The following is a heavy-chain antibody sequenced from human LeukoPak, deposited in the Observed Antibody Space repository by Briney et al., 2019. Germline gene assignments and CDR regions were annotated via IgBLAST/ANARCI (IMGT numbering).Heavy chain of an antibody. CDR3: ARAGNYYDSSGYSPGAGWFDP. D-gene: IGHD3-22*01. CDR2: MYYSGNT. V-gene: IGHV4-59*01. J-gene: IGHJ5*02. Sequence: SETLSLTCTVSGGSLSTYYWGWIRQPPVKGLEWVGDMYYSGNTNYNPSLKSRVTISVDTSKNQFSLKLSSVTAADTAVYYCARAGNYYDSSGYSPGAGWFDPWGQGTLVTVSS. CDR1: GGSLSTYY.